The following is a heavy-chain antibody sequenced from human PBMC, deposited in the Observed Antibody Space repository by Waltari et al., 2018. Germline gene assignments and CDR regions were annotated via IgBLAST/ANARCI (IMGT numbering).Heavy chain of an antibody. CDR1: ELNVSTNY. Sequence: EVQLVESGGGLVQPGGSLRLACAASELNVSTNYMSWVRQSPGMCLEWVSAMYRGGNTYYADSGKGRFTISRDNSKNTRCLQMNSLRVEDTAVYYCARGGAWIVTASNWHWFDPWGQGTLVTVSS. V-gene: IGHV3-66*01. CDR2: MYRGGNT. CDR3: ARGGAWIVTASNWHWFDP. J-gene: IGHJ5*02. D-gene: IGHD2-21*02.